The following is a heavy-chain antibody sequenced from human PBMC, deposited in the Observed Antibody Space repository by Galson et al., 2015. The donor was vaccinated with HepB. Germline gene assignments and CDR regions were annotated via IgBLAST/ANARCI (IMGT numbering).Heavy chain of an antibody. CDR1: GYTLTELS. D-gene: IGHD3-10*01. CDR3: ATVGSTMVRGVIIRPSYYYYYGMDV. Sequence: SVKVSCKVSGYTLTELSMHWVRQAPGKGLEWMGGFDPEDGETIYAQKFQGRVTMTEDTSTDTAYMELSSLRSEDTAVYYCATVGSTMVRGVIIRPSYYYYYGMDVWGQGTTVTVSS. V-gene: IGHV1-24*01. J-gene: IGHJ6*02. CDR2: FDPEDGET.